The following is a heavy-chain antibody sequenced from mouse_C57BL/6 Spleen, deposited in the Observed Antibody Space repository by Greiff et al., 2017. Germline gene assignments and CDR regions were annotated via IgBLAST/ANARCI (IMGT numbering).Heavy chain of an antibody. J-gene: IGHJ4*01. CDR3: ASRWLPSMDY. V-gene: IGHV1-64*01. CDR1: GYTFTSYW. D-gene: IGHD2-3*01. CDR2: IHPNSGST. Sequence: QVQLQQPGAELVKPGASVKLSCKASGYTFTSYWMHWVKQRPGQGLEWIGMIHPNSGSTNYNEKFKSKATLTVDKSSSPAYLQLSSLTSEDSAVYYCASRWLPSMDYWGQGTSVTVSS.